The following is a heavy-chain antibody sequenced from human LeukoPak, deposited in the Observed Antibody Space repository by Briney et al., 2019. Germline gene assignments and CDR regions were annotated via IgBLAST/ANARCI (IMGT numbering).Heavy chain of an antibody. D-gene: IGHD6-13*01. CDR1: GYTFTGYY. J-gene: IGHJ4*02. Sequence: ASVKVSCKASGYTFTGYYMHWVRQAPGQGLEWMGWINPNSGGTNYAQKFQGRVTMTRDTSISTAYMELSRLRSDDTAVYYCAATKRYSSSWYGTLDYWGQETLVTVSS. CDR2: INPNSGGT. V-gene: IGHV1-2*02. CDR3: AATKRYSSSWYGTLDY.